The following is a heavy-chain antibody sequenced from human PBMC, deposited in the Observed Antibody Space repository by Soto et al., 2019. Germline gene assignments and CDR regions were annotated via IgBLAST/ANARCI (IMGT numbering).Heavy chain of an antibody. J-gene: IGHJ3*02. V-gene: IGHV1-69*02. D-gene: IGHD2-21*01. Sequence: QVQLVQSGAEVKKPGSSVKVSCKDSGGTFSTYSMFWVRQAPGQGLEWMGRIIPMHGIRNYAQRFKDRVTITADKSTATAHMELSSLRSEDTALYYCTIGSWSGEVLEIWGQGTMVTVSS. CDR2: IIPMHGIR. CDR3: TIGSWSGEVLEI. CDR1: GGTFSTYS.